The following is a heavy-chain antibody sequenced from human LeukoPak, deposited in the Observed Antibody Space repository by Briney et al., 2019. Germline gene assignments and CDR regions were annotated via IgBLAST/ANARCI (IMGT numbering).Heavy chain of an antibody. CDR1: GFTFSSYG. CDR2: ISYDGSNK. V-gene: IGHV3-30*18. CDR3: AKVRVAAAGSDAFDI. D-gene: IGHD6-13*01. Sequence: PGRSLRLSCAASGFTFSSYGMHWVRQAPGKGLEWVAVISYDGSNKYYADSVKGRFTVSRDNSKNTLYLQMNSLRAEDTAVYYCAKVRVAAAGSDAFDIWGQGTMVTVSS. J-gene: IGHJ3*02.